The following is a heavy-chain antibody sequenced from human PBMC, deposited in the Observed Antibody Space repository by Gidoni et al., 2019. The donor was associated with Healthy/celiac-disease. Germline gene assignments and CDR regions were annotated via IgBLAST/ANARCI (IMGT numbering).Heavy chain of an antibody. CDR2: ISSSGSTI. CDR1: GFPFSDYY. J-gene: IGHJ6*02. Sequence: QVQLVESGGGLVKPGGSLRLSCAASGFPFSDYYMSWLRQAPGKGLEWVSYISSSGSTIYYADSVKGRFTISRDNAKNSLYLQMNSLRAEDTAVYYCARDLVPMVRGVIPGGPGAPYYYGMDVWGQGTTVTVSS. V-gene: IGHV3-11*01. CDR3: ARDLVPMVRGVIPGGPGAPYYYGMDV. D-gene: IGHD3-10*01.